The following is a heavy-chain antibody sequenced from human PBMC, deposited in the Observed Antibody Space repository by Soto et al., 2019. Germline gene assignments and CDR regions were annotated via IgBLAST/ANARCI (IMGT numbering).Heavy chain of an antibody. CDR2: VSANNGDT. D-gene: IGHD2-2*01. V-gene: IGHV1-18*01. CDR3: ARDFRDTCGGTSCSNFDY. J-gene: IGHJ4*02. CDR1: GYTFTSYG. Sequence: VQLVQSGPEVKEPGASVRVSCKASGYTFTSYGFSWVRQAPGQVLEWVGWVSANNGDTNSARKLQGRVTLTTDTPTSTADMDLRSLTSDDTAVYYCARDFRDTCGGTSCSNFDYWGQGTLVTVSS.